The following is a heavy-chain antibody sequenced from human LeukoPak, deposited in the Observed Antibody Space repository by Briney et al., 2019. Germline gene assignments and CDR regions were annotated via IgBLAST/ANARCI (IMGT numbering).Heavy chain of an antibody. CDR2: IYSSGST. D-gene: IGHD2/OR15-2a*01. Sequence: PSETLSLTCTVSGGSISSYYWSWVRQPAGKGLEWIGRIYSSGSTNYNPSLKSRVTMSVDTSKNQFSLKLSSVTAADTAVYYCARVVLTSSYFRFDYWGQGSLVTVSS. CDR3: ARVVLTSSYFRFDY. V-gene: IGHV4-4*07. CDR1: GGSISSYY. J-gene: IGHJ4*02.